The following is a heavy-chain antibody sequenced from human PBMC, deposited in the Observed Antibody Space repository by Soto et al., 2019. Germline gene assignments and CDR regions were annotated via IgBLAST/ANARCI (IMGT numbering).Heavy chain of an antibody. Sequence: QVQLVQSGAEVKKPGSSVKVSCKASGGTFSSYAITWVRQAPGQGLEWMGGIIPIFDTTNYAQKFQGRVTIAADESTSTAYMELSSLRSEDTAVYYCARALGVSTRDSFCSADACYVAVGYWGQGTLVTVSS. CDR2: IIPIFDTT. CDR1: GGTFSSYA. V-gene: IGHV1-69*01. D-gene: IGHD2-15*01. CDR3: ARALGVSTRDSFCSADACYVAVGY. J-gene: IGHJ4*02.